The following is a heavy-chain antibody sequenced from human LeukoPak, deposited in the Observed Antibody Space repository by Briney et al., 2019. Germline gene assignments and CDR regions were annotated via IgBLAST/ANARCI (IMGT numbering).Heavy chain of an antibody. CDR3: ARDSYYDSSGAFDY. CDR1: GGSISSGGYC. V-gene: IGHV4-31*03. J-gene: IGHJ4*02. D-gene: IGHD3-22*01. Sequence: KPSETLSLTCTVSGGSISSGGYCWSWIRQHPGKGLEWIGYIYYSGSTYYNPSLKSRVTISIDTSKNQFSLKLSSVTAADTAVYSCARDSYYDSSGAFDYWGQGTLVTVSS. CDR2: IYYSGST.